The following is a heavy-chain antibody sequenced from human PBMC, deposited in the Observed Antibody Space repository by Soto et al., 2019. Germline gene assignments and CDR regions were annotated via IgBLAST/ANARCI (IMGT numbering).Heavy chain of an antibody. Sequence: GGSLRLSCAASGFTFSSYGMHWVRQAPGKGLEWVAVMSWDGSDEFYEETAKGRFTVSRDNSRNTLYLQMNSLRPEDTAVYYCAKEGCSGGICYGFDYWGQGTLVTVSS. CDR2: MSWDGSDE. J-gene: IGHJ4*02. V-gene: IGHV3-30*18. CDR1: GFTFSSYG. D-gene: IGHD2-15*01. CDR3: AKEGCSGGICYGFDY.